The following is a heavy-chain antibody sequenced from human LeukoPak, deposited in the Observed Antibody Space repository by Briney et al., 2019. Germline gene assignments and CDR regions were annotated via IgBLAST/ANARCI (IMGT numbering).Heavy chain of an antibody. CDR2: ISGSGGNT. Sequence: GGSLRLSCAASGFTFSSYAMGWVRQAPGSGLEWVSAISGSGGNTYYADSVKGRFTISRDNSRNTLSLQMNSLRAEDTAVYYCAKDQGLGGGSVWGYWGQGTLVTVPS. CDR1: GFTFSSYA. V-gene: IGHV3-23*01. J-gene: IGHJ4*02. D-gene: IGHD2-15*01. CDR3: AKDQGLGGGSVWGY.